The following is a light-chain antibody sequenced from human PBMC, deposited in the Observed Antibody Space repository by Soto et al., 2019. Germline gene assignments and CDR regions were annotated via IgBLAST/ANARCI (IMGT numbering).Light chain of an antibody. CDR3: QEYDNWPLWT. CDR2: GAS. V-gene: IGKV3-15*01. J-gene: IGKJ1*01. CDR1: QSVRSN. Sequence: ETVMTQSPATLPVSPGERATRSCRASQSVRSNLAWYQQKPGQAPRLLIYGASTRATGVPARFSGSGSGTEFTLTLNSLQSEDFALYYCQEYDNWPLWTFGQGTKVDI.